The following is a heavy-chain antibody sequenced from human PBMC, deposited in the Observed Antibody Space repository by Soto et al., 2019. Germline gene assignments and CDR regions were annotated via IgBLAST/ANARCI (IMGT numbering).Heavy chain of an antibody. J-gene: IGHJ4*02. CDR3: AKDPKQQLVVFDY. D-gene: IGHD6-13*01. V-gene: IGHV3-23*01. Sequence: GGSIRLSCAASGVTFSSYAISWVRQAPGKGLEWVSAISGSGGSTYYADSVKGRFTISRDNSKNTLYLQMNSLRAEDTAVYYCAKDPKQQLVVFDYWGQGTLVTVSS. CDR1: GVTFSSYA. CDR2: ISGSGGST.